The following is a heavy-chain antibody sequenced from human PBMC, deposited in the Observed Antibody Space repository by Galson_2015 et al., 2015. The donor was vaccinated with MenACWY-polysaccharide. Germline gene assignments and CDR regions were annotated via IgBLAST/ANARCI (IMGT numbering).Heavy chain of an antibody. Sequence: SLRLSCAASGARFSNSGMHWVRQAPGKGLEWVAVIQYDGSNKVYADSVKGRFTISSDNSTNTLFLEMNSLGAEDTAVYYCAREGSRIVFHAFDTWGQGTMVTVSS. J-gene: IGHJ3*02. CDR2: IQYDGSNK. V-gene: IGHV3-33*02. CDR3: AREGSRIVFHAFDT. D-gene: IGHD6-13*01. CDR1: GARFSNSG.